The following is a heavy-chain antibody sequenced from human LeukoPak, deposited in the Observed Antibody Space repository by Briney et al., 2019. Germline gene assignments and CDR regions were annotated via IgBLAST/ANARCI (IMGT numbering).Heavy chain of an antibody. CDR2: INPSGGST. V-gene: IGHV1-46*01. CDR1: GYTFTSYY. Sequence: ASVKVSCKASGYTFTSYYMHWVRQAPGQGLEWMGIINPSGGSTSYAQKFQGRVTMTRDTSTSTVYMELNSLRSEDTAVYYCARDFRRFWGSSTSHYYYYGMDVWGQGTTVTVSS. CDR3: ARDFRRFWGSSTSHYYYYGMDV. J-gene: IGHJ6*02. D-gene: IGHD2-2*01.